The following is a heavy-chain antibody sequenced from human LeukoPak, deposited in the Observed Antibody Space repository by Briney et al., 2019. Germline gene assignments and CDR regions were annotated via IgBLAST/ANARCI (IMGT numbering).Heavy chain of an antibody. CDR1: GGSVSSGSYY. J-gene: IGHJ4*02. CDR3: ARAAPSPGEYDSSGYYYWEFGFDY. CDR2: IYYSGST. V-gene: IGHV4-61*01. D-gene: IGHD3-22*01. Sequence: PSETPSLTCTVSGGSVSSGSYYWSWIRQPPGKGLEWIGYIYYSGSTNYNPSLKSRVTISVDMSKNQFSLKLSSVTAADTAVYYCARAAPSPGEYDSSGYYYWEFGFDYWGQGTLVTVSS.